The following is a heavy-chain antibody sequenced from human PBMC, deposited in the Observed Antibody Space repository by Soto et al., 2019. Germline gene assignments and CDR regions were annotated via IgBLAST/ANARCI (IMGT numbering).Heavy chain of an antibody. CDR3: ARGGPGAPFDY. V-gene: IGHV1-18*01. CDR1: GYHFSSYG. CDR2: ISANNGNT. J-gene: IGHJ4*02. D-gene: IGHD1-26*01. Sequence: ASVKVSCKASGYHFSSYGISWVRQAPGQGLEWMGWISANNGNTNYAQKVQGRVTMTTDTSTSTAYMELRSLRSDDTAMYYCARGGPGAPFDYWGQGTPVTVSS.